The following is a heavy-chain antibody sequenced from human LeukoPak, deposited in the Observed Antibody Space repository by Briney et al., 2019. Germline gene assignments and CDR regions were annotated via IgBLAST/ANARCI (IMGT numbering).Heavy chain of an antibody. V-gene: IGHV3-23*01. CDR3: AKQVGSYYDFWSGYYTYGMDV. CDR2: ISGSGGST. CDR1: GFTFSSYA. D-gene: IGHD3-3*01. J-gene: IGHJ6*02. Sequence: GGSLRLSCAASGFTFSSYAMSWVRQAPGKGLEWVSAISGSGGSTYYADSVEGRFTISRDNSKNTLYLQMNSLRAEDTAVYYCAKQVGSYYDFWSGYYTYGMDVWGQGTTVTVSS.